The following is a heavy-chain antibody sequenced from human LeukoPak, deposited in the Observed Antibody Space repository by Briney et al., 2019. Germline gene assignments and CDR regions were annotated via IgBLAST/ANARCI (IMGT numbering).Heavy chain of an antibody. CDR3: AKDTVDDFWSGYYKDWFDP. J-gene: IGHJ5*02. CDR1: GFTFSSYA. D-gene: IGHD3-3*01. Sequence: GGSLRLSCAASGFTFSSYAMSWVRQAPGKGLEWVSAISGSGGSTYYADSVKGRFPISRDNSKNTLYLQMNSLRAEDTAVYYCAKDTVDDFWSGYYKDWFDPWGQGTLVTVSS. V-gene: IGHV3-23*01. CDR2: ISGSGGST.